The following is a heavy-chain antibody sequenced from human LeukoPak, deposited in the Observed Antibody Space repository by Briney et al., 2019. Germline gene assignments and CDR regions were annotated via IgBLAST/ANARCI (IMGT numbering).Heavy chain of an antibody. Sequence: PSETLSLTCTGSGGSMSSGGYYWSWIRQHPGKGLEWIGYIYYSGSTYYSPSLKSRVTISIDTSENQFSLKLSSVPAENTAEYYCARMNYYVSGADIWYFDYWGQGILVTVSS. CDR1: GGSMSSGGYY. V-gene: IGHV4-31*03. CDR3: ARMNYYVSGADIWYFDY. D-gene: IGHD3-10*01. J-gene: IGHJ4*02. CDR2: IYYSGST.